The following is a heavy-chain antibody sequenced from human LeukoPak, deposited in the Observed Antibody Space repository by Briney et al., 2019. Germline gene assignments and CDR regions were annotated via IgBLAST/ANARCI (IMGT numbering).Heavy chain of an antibody. CDR1: GFSFNTW. V-gene: IGHV3-7*01. CDR3: ARDLGWLLLDY. J-gene: IGHJ4*02. D-gene: IGHD1-26*01. Sequence: PGGSLRLSCVGSGFSFNTWITWVRQAPGKGLEWVANIKEDGTEKYYVDSVKGRFTISRDNGKNSVYLQMNSLRVEDTAVYYCARDLGWLLLDYWGQGTLVTVSS. CDR2: IKEDGTEK.